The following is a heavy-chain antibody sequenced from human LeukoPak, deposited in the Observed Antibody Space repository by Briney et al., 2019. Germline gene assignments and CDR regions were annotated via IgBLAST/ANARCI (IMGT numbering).Heavy chain of an antibody. CDR3: ARGDTAMVSYWFDP. CDR1: GGSISSYY. D-gene: IGHD5-18*01. Sequence: SETLSLTCTVSGGSISSYYWSWIRQPPGKGLEWIGYIYYSGSTNYNPSLKSRVTISVDTPKNQFSLKLSSVTAADTAVYYCARGDTAMVSYWFDPWGQGTLVTVSS. V-gene: IGHV4-59*01. CDR2: IYYSGST. J-gene: IGHJ5*02.